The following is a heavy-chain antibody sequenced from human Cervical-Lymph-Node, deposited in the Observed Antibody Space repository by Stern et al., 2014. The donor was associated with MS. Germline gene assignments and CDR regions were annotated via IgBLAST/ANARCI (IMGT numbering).Heavy chain of an antibody. V-gene: IGHV1-18*01. CDR1: GYTFTSYG. J-gene: IGHJ3*02. Sequence: VQLGQSGAEVKKPGASVKVSCKASGYTFTSYGISWVRQAPGQGLEWMGWISAYNGSTNYAQKRQARVTMTTDTTRSTAYMELRSRRSDATAVYYCARGLLGSENAFDICGQGTMVTVSS. CDR2: ISAYNGST. D-gene: IGHD2-15*01. CDR3: ARGLLGSENAFDI.